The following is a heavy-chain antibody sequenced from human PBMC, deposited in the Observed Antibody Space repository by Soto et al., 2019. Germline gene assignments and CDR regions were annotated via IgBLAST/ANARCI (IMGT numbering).Heavy chain of an antibody. V-gene: IGHV1-69*04. Sequence: QVQLVQSGAEVKKPGSSVKVSCKTSGDTFNSNAISWVRQAPGQGLEWMGRMVTILGVADYAQKFQGRVTLTADKSTSTVYMELSSLRSEDTDLYYCARGADRPPALVNWGQGTLVTVSS. CDR3: ARGADRPPALVN. D-gene: IGHD5-18*01. J-gene: IGHJ4*02. CDR2: MVTILGVA. CDR1: GDTFNSNA.